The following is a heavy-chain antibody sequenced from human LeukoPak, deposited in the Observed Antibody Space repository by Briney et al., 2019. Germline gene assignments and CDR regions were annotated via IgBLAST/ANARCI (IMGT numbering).Heavy chain of an antibody. J-gene: IGHJ4*02. Sequence: SETLSLTCSVSGVSISAYYWSWIRQPAGKGLEWIGRIYPGESIYASENTNYNPSLKSRVSMSVDTSKNQFSLKLSSVTAADTAVYYCARGPRRIQLWQEWGQGTLVTVSS. CDR3: ARGPRRIQLWQE. D-gene: IGHD5-18*01. V-gene: IGHV4-4*07. CDR2: IYPGESIYASENT. CDR1: GVSISAYY.